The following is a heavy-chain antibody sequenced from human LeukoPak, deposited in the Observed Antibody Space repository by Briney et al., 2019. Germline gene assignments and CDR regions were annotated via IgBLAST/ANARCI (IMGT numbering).Heavy chain of an antibody. D-gene: IGHD6-6*01. CDR1: GFTFSSYT. Sequence: TGGSLRLSCAASGFTFSSYTMNWVRQAPGKGLEWVSYITSSSSVIYYADSVKGRFTISRDNAKNSLYLQMNSLRAEDTAVYYCATNPPQLLDYWGQGTLVTVSS. CDR3: ATNPPQLLDY. CDR2: ITSSSSVI. V-gene: IGHV3-48*01. J-gene: IGHJ4*02.